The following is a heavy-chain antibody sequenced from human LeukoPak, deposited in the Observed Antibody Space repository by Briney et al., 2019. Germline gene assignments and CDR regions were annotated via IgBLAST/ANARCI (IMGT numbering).Heavy chain of an antibody. V-gene: IGHV3-23*01. CDR3: ATPQSRIAVAGSLL. J-gene: IGHJ4*02. Sequence: PGGSLRLSCAASGFTFCSYAMRRVAQAPGQGREWVSAISGSGGSKYYADSVKGRFTISRDNSKNTLYLQMNTLRAEDTAVYYCATPQSRIAVAGSLLWGQGTLVTVSS. CDR2: ISGSGGSK. D-gene: IGHD6-19*01. CDR1: GFTFCSYA.